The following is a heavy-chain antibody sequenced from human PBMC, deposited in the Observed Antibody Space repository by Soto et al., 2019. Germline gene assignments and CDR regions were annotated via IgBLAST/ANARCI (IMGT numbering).Heavy chain of an antibody. J-gene: IGHJ4*02. Sequence: GASVKVSCKASGYTFTSYGISWVRQAPGQGLEWMGWISAYNGTTNYAQKLQGRVTMTTDTSTSTAYMELRSLRSDDTAVYYCARRPSSSWYYYFDYWGQGTLVTVSS. V-gene: IGHV1-18*01. CDR3: ARRPSSSWYYYFDY. CDR1: GYTFTSYG. D-gene: IGHD6-13*01. CDR2: ISAYNGTT.